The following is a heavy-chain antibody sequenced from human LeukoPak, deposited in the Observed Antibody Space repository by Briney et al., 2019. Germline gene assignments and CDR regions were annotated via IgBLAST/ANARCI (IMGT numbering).Heavy chain of an antibody. Sequence: PSETLSLTCTVSGGSISSSSYYWGWIRQPPGKGLEWIGSIHYSGSTYYNPSLKSRVTISVDTSKNQFSLKLSSVTAADTAVYYCARWAAAGTHHFDYWGRGTLVTVSS. V-gene: IGHV4-39*01. CDR1: GGSISSSSYY. CDR3: ARWAAAGTHHFDY. J-gene: IGHJ4*02. CDR2: IHYSGST. D-gene: IGHD6-13*01.